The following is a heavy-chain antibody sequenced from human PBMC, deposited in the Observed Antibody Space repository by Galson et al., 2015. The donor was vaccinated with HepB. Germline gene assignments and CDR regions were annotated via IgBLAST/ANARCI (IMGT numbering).Heavy chain of an antibody. J-gene: IGHJ3*02. Sequence: SLRLSCAPSGITVSSDYMSWVRQAPGKGLEWVSIIYRGGTSYYADSVKGRFAISKGNSENMLYLQMNSLRAEDTAMYYCARTARAGNTGYTFDIWGPGTKVTVSS. CDR1: GITVSSDY. D-gene: IGHD5-12*01. CDR3: ARTARAGNTGYTFDI. CDR2: IYRGGTS. V-gene: IGHV3-53*01.